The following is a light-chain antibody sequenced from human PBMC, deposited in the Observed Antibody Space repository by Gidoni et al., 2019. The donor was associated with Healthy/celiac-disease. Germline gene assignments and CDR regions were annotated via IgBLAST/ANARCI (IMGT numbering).Light chain of an antibody. V-gene: IGKV3-15*01. Sequence: IVLTQSPATLSASPGERATLSCRASQSVSSNLAWYLQKPGQAPRLLIYAASTRATGIPARFSGSGSGTEFTLTISSLQSEDVAVYYCQQYNNCPFTFGHGTKVDIK. CDR3: QQYNNCPFT. CDR1: QSVSSN. J-gene: IGKJ3*01. CDR2: AAS.